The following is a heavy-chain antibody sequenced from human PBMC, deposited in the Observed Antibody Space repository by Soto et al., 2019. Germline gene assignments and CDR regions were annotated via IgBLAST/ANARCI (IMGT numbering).Heavy chain of an antibody. CDR2: ISYDGSNK. J-gene: IGHJ6*02. CDR3: AREVLVRGIKYHAMDV. Sequence: GGSLRLSCAASGFTFSSYAMHWVRQAPGKGLEWVAVISYDGSNKYYADSVKGRFTISRDNSKNTLYLQMNSLRAEDTAVYYCAREVLVRGIKYHAMDVWGQGTTVTVSS. CDR1: GFTFSSYA. V-gene: IGHV3-30-3*01. D-gene: IGHD3-10*01.